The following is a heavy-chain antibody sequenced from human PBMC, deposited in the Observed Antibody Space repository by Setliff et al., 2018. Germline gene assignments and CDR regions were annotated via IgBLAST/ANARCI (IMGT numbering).Heavy chain of an antibody. Sequence: PGWSLRLSCAASGFTFSTYSMHWVRQAPGKGLEWVSSISDSSIYIYYRDSVTGRFTISRDNAGNSLYLQMNSLSPEDTAVYYCARSPANGGHDAFDIWGQGTMVTVSS. CDR1: GFTFSTYS. V-gene: IGHV3-21*06. D-gene: IGHD6-25*01. CDR2: ISDSSIYI. CDR3: ARSPANGGHDAFDI. J-gene: IGHJ3*02.